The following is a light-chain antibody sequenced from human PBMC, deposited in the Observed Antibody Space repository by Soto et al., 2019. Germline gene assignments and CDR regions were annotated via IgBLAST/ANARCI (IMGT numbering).Light chain of an antibody. Sequence: QSALTQPASVSGSPGQSITISCTGTSSDVGGYNYVSWYQQHPGKAPKLLIYEVSNRPSGVSYRFSGSKSGNTASLTISGLQAEDEADYYCSSYTSSSLGIFGTGTKLTVL. CDR1: SSDVGGYNY. CDR3: SSYTSSSLGI. CDR2: EVS. J-gene: IGLJ1*01. V-gene: IGLV2-14*03.